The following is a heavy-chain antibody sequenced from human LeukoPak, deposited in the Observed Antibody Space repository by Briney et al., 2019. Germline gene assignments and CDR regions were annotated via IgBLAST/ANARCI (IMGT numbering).Heavy chain of an antibody. J-gene: IGHJ4*02. Sequence: SETLSLTCAVYGGSFSGYYWSWIRQPPGKGLEWIGEINHSGSTNYNPSLKSRVTISVDTSKNQFSLRVTSLTAADTAVYYCARVRGSGGNYKFDYWGQGTLVTVSS. CDR2: INHSGST. CDR3: ARVRGSGGNYKFDY. V-gene: IGHV4-34*01. D-gene: IGHD1-7*01. CDR1: GGSFSGYY.